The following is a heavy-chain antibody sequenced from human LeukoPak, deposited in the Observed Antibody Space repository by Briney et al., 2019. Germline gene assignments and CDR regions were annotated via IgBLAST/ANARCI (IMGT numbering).Heavy chain of an antibody. D-gene: IGHD3-9*01. CDR3: ARVSHDILTGYPYYFDY. J-gene: IGHJ4*02. CDR2: IKQDGSEK. Sequence: GGSLRLSCAASGFTFSSYGMRWVRQAPGKGLEWVANIKQDGSEKYYVDSVKGRFTISRDNAKNSLYLQMNSLRAEDTAVYYCARVSHDILTGYPYYFDYWGQGTLVTVS. V-gene: IGHV3-7*01. CDR1: GFTFSSYG.